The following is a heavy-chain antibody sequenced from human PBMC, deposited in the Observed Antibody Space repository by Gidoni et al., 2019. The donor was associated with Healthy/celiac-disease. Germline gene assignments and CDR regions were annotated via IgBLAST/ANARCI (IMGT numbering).Heavy chain of an antibody. J-gene: IGHJ4*02. CDR2: IYYSGST. V-gene: IGHV4-59*08. D-gene: IGHD5-18*01. Sequence: QVQLQESGPGLVKPSETLSLTCPVSGGSISSYYWSWIRQPPGKGLEWIGYIYYSGSTNYNPSLKSRVTISVDTSKNQFSLKLSSVTAADTAVYYCARSYGLEFDYWGQGTLVTVSS. CDR1: GGSISSYY. CDR3: ARSYGLEFDY.